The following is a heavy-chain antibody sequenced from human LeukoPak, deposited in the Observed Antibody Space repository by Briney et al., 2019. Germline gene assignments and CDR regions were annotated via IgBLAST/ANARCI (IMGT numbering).Heavy chain of an antibody. CDR1: GFTFSDHY. Sequence: GGSLRLSCAASGFTFSDHYMDWVRQAPGKGLEWVGRTRNKANSYTTEYAASVKDRFTISRDDSKNSLYLQMNSLKTEDTAVYYCARGSRWYYYDSSGFVDYWGQGTLVAVSS. D-gene: IGHD3-22*01. V-gene: IGHV3-72*01. CDR3: ARGSRWYYYDSSGFVDY. CDR2: TRNKANSYTT. J-gene: IGHJ4*02.